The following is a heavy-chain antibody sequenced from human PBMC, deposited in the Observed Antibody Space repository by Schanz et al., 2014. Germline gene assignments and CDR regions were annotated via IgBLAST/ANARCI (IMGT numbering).Heavy chain of an antibody. CDR2: IYDSGNT. D-gene: IGHD5-12*01. J-gene: IGHJ6*03. CDR3: ARVDSGYDSHLYYYYYYMDV. V-gene: IGHV4-31*03. Sequence: QVQLQESGPGLVKPSQTLSLTCNVSGDSMSSGGYYWNWIRQHPGKGLEWIGYIYDSGNTYYNPSLKSRVTMSIDTSENQFSLNLRSVTGADTAVYYCARVDSGYDSHLYYYYYYMDVWGKGTTVDVSS. CDR1: GDSMSSGGYY.